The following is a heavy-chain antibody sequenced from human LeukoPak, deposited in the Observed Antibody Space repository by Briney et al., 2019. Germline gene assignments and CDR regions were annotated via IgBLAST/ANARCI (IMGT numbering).Heavy chain of an antibody. D-gene: IGHD6-19*01. CDR1: GFIFSNYG. CDR2: IWYDGRTK. V-gene: IGHV3-33*01. CDR3: AREWGRIAVAGGPGY. Sequence: GRSLRLSCEVSGFIFSNYGMHWVRQAPGTGLEWVALIWYDGRTKFHADSVKARFTISRDNSANTLYLQMSSLRVEDTAVYYCAREWGRIAVAGGPGYWGQGALVTVSS. J-gene: IGHJ4*02.